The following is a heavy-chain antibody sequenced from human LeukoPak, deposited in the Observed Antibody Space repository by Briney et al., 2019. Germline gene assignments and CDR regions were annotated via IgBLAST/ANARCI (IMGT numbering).Heavy chain of an antibody. Sequence: SVKVSCKASGGTFSSYAISWVRQAPGQGLEWMGGIIPIFGTANYAQKFQGRVTITADKSTSTAYMELSSLRSEDTAVYYCAGWAFEEYYYGSGSYQEDYWGQGTLVTVSS. CDR3: AGWAFEEYYYGSGSYQEDY. CDR1: GGTFSSYA. CDR2: IIPIFGTA. V-gene: IGHV1-69*06. D-gene: IGHD3-10*01. J-gene: IGHJ4*02.